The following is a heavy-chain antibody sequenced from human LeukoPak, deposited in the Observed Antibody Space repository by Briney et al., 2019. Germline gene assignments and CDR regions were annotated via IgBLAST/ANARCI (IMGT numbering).Heavy chain of an antibody. J-gene: IGHJ4*02. D-gene: IGHD4-17*01. CDR2: IYYSGST. CDR3: ARRDYGDYVLDY. Sequence: SETLSLTCTVSGGSISSYYWNWIRQPPGKGLEWIGYIYYSGSTNYNPSLKSRVTISVDTSKNQFSLKLSSVTAADTAVYYCARRDYGDYVLDYWGQGTLVTVSS. CDR1: GGSISSYY. V-gene: IGHV4-59*01.